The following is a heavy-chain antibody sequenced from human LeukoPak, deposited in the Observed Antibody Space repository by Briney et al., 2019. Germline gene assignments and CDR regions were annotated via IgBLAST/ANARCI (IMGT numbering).Heavy chain of an antibody. CDR2: VYSGGST. Sequence: GSLRLSCAASGFTVSSNYMSWVRQAPGKGLEWVSVVYSGGSTYYADSVKGRFTISRDNSKNTLYLQMNSLRAEDTAVYYCARDGCSSTSCYVLDPWGQGTLVTVSS. V-gene: IGHV3-53*01. CDR1: GFTVSSNY. D-gene: IGHD2-2*01. CDR3: ARDGCSSTSCYVLDP. J-gene: IGHJ5*02.